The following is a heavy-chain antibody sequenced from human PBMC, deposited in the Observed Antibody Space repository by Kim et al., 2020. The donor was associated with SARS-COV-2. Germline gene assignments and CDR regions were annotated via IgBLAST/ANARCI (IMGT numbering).Heavy chain of an antibody. CDR1: GFTFDDYA. D-gene: IGHD6-13*01. J-gene: IGHJ4*02. CDR2: ISWNSGSI. CDR3: AKVRDSSSWDFDY. Sequence: GGSLRLSCAASGFTFDDYAMHWVRQAPGKGLEWVSGISWNSGSIGYADSVKGRFTISRDNAKNSLYLQMNSLRAEDTALYYCAKVRDSSSWDFDYWGQGT. V-gene: IGHV3-9*01.